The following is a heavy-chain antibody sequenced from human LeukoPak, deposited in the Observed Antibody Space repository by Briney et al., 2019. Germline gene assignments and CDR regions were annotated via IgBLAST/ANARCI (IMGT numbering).Heavy chain of an antibody. CDR3: AKGGDYDFWSGYYNPETADYYYYYGMDV. D-gene: IGHD3-3*01. J-gene: IGHJ6*02. CDR1: GFTFSSYA. Sequence: PGGSLRLSCAASGFTFSSYAMSWVRQAPGKGLEWVSAISGSGGSTYYADSVKGRFTISRDNSKNTLYLQMNSLRAEDTAVYYCAKGGDYDFWSGYYNPETADYYYYYGMDVWGQGTTVTVSS. CDR2: ISGSGGST. V-gene: IGHV3-23*01.